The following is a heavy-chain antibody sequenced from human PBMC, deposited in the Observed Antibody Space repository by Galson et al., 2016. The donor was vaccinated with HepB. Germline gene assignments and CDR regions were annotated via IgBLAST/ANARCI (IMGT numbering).Heavy chain of an antibody. CDR2: ISSGSAYK. D-gene: IGHD1-26*01. CDR3: AKDIGVVGRYYYYGMDV. CDR1: GFTFRNYH. J-gene: IGHJ6*02. V-gene: IGHV3-21*04. Sequence: SLRLSCAGSGFTFRNYHMNWVRQTPGKGLEWVSSISSGSAYKYYADSVKGRFSIFRDNAKNSLYLQMNSLRAEDTAVFYCAKDIGVVGRYYYYGMDVWGQGTTVTVSS.